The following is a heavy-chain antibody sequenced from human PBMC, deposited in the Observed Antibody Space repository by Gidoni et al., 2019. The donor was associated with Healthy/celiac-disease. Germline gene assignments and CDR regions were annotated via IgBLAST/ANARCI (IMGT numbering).Heavy chain of an antibody. CDR1: GYTLTSYG. CDR2: ISAYNGNT. J-gene: IGHJ4*02. V-gene: IGHV1-18*01. CDR3: ARDIRSGSYYPLDY. D-gene: IGHD1-26*01. Sequence: QVQLVQSVSEVKKPGASVNVSCQASGYTLTSYGISWVRQAPGQGLEWMGWISAYNGNTNYAQKLQGRVTMTTDTSTSTAYMELRSLRSDDTAVYYCARDIRSGSYYPLDYWGQGTLVTVSS.